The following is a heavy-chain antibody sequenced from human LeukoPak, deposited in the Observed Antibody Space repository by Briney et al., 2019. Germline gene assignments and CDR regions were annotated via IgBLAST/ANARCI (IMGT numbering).Heavy chain of an antibody. Sequence: PGGSLRLSCAASGFTFSSYSMNWVRQAPGKGLEWVSYISSSSSTIYYADSVKGRFTISRDNAKNSLYLQMNSLRAEDTAVYYCARGGDIVVVVAGVEYMDVWGKGTTVTVSS. CDR2: ISSSSSTI. CDR1: GFTFSSYS. V-gene: IGHV3-48*04. D-gene: IGHD2-15*01. J-gene: IGHJ6*03. CDR3: ARGGDIVVVVAGVEYMDV.